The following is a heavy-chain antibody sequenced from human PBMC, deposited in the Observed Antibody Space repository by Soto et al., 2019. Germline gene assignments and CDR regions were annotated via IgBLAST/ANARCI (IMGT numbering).Heavy chain of an antibody. D-gene: IGHD3-22*01. CDR2: IYYSGST. J-gene: IGHJ4*02. V-gene: IGHV4-30-4*01. Sequence: PSETLSLTCTVSGGSISSGDYYWSWIRQPPGKGLEWIGYIYYSGSTYYNPSLKSRVTISVDTSKNQFSLKLSSVTAADTAVYYCARDDYYDSSGLIPGPYWGQGTLVTVSS. CDR3: ARDDYYDSSGLIPGPY. CDR1: GGSISSGDYY.